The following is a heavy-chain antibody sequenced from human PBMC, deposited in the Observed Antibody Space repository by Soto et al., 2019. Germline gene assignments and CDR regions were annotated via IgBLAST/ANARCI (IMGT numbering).Heavy chain of an antibody. Sequence: SVKVSCKASGGTFSSYAISWVRHAPGQGLEWMGGIIPIFGTANYAQKFQGRVTITADESTSTAYMELSSLRSEDTAVYYCARDHSPGWYFWFDPWGQGTLVTVSS. CDR1: GGTFSSYA. V-gene: IGHV1-69*13. CDR2: IIPIFGTA. CDR3: ARDHSPGWYFWFDP. J-gene: IGHJ5*02. D-gene: IGHD6-19*01.